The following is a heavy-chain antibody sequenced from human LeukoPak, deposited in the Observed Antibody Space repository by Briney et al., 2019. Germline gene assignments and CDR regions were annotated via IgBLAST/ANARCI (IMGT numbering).Heavy chain of an antibody. D-gene: IGHD5-24*01. CDR1: GGSISNGGYS. J-gene: IGHJ4*02. Sequence: SETLSLTCAVSGGSISNGGYSWSWIRQPPGKGLEWIGYIYHSGSTYYNPSLKSRVTISVDRSKNQFSLKLSSVTAADTAVYYCARAEMATIYYWGQGTLVTVSS. CDR2: IYHSGST. CDR3: ARAEMATIYY. V-gene: IGHV4-30-2*01.